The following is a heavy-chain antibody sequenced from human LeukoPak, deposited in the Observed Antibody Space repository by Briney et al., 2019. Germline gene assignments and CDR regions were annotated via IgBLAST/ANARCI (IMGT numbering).Heavy chain of an antibody. J-gene: IGHJ4*02. CDR1: SGSFSGYY. CDR3: ARGLAARPGRFDY. D-gene: IGHD6-6*01. Sequence: KPSETLSLTCAVYSGSFSGYYWSWIRQPPGKGLEWIGEINHSGSTNYNPSLKSRVTISVDTSKNQFSLKLSSVTAADTAVYYCARGLAARPGRFDYWGQGTLVTVSS. V-gene: IGHV4-34*01. CDR2: INHSGST.